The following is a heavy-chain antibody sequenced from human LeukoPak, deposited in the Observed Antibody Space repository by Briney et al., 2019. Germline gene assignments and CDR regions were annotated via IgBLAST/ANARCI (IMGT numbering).Heavy chain of an antibody. V-gene: IGHV4-4*07. CDR1: GASISRYY. CDR3: ARVARDHFLEYYFDQ. J-gene: IGHJ4*02. CDR2: IYISGST. Sequence: SETLSLTCTVSGASISRYYWSWIRQPAGEGLEWIGRIYISGSTNYNPSLKSRVTMSVDTSQNQFSLKLSSVTAANTGVYYCARVARDHFLEYYFDQWGQGTLVTVSS. D-gene: IGHD6-6*01.